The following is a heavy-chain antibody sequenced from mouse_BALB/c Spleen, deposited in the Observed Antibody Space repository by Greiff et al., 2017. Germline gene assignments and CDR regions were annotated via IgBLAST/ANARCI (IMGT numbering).Heavy chain of an antibody. D-gene: IGHD2-4*01. CDR1: GYSITSGYY. V-gene: IGHV3-6*02. CDR2: ISYDGSN. CDR3: AWGGKYDYGRAWFAY. Sequence: DVKLVESGPGLVKPSQSLSLTCSVTGYSITSGYYWNWIRQFPGNKLEWMGYISYDGSNNYNPSLKNRISITRDTSKNQFFLKLNSVTTEDTATYFCAWGGKYDYGRAWFAYWGQGTLVTVSA. J-gene: IGHJ3*01.